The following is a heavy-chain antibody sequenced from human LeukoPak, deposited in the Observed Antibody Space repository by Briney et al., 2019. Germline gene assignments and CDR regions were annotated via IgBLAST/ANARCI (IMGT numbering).Heavy chain of an antibody. J-gene: IGHJ4*02. CDR3: ARRIGEKPY. D-gene: IGHD3-10*01. CDR1: GDSISSSDW. Sequence: PSETLSLTCTVSGDSISSSDWCTWVRQPPGEGLEWIGEIYHGGSTNYNPSLKSRVTISVDKSENQFSLKLTSVTAADTAVYYCARRIGEKPYWGQGALVTVSS. CDR2: IYHGGST. V-gene: IGHV4-4*02.